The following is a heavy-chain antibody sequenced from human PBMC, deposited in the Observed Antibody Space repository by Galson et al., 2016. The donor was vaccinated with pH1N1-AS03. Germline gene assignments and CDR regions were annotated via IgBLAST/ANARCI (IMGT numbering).Heavy chain of an antibody. V-gene: IGHV1-2*04. Sequence: SVKVSCKASGYIFTGFYVHWVRQAPGQGLEWMGWTNLNSGVTNYAQKFQAWVTMTGDTSISTAYMELYGLKSDDTAVYYCARDPRGPCSSATCPTTYYFGMDVWGQGTTVIVSS. D-gene: IGHD1-26*01. CDR3: ARDPRGPCSSATCPTTYYFGMDV. CDR2: TNLNSGVT. CDR1: GYIFTGFY. J-gene: IGHJ6*02.